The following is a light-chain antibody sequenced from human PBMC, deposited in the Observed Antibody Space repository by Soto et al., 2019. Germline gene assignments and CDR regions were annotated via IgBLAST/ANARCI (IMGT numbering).Light chain of an antibody. CDR2: GAS. J-gene: IGKJ1*01. Sequence: EDGLTQSPGTLSLSPGERATLSCRASQSISSTYLAWYQQKPGQAPRLLIYGASSRATGVPDRFSGSGSGTDFTLTISRLEPEDFAVYYCQHYGSSTGTFGQGTKVEIK. CDR3: QHYGSSTGT. CDR1: QSISSTY. V-gene: IGKV3-20*01.